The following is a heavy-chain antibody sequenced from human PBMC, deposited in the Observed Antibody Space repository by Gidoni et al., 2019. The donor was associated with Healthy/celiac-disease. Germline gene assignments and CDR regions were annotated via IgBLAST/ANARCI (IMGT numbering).Heavy chain of an antibody. Sequence: EVQLVESGGGLVQPGRSLRLSCAASGFTFDDYAMHWVRQAPGKGLEWVSGISWNSGSIGYADSVKGRFTISRDNAKNSLYLQMNSLRAEDTALYYCAKDNGQRELQRGFDYWGQGTLVTVSS. J-gene: IGHJ4*02. V-gene: IGHV3-9*01. D-gene: IGHD1-26*01. CDR3: AKDNGQRELQRGFDY. CDR2: ISWNSGSI. CDR1: GFTFDDYA.